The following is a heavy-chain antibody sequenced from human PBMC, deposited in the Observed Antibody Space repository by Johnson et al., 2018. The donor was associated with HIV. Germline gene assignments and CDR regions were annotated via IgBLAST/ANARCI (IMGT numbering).Heavy chain of an antibody. CDR1: GFTFSRCG. CDR3: AKDGAGPDAFDI. CDR2: ISGSGGST. V-gene: IGHV3-23*04. D-gene: IGHD3-16*01. Sequence: VQLVESGGGVVQPGTSLRLSCAASGFTFSRCGMHWVRQAPGKGLEWVSAISGSGGSTYYADSVKGRFTISRDNSKNTLYLQMNSLRAEDTAVYYCAKDGAGPDAFDIWGQGTMVTVSS. J-gene: IGHJ3*02.